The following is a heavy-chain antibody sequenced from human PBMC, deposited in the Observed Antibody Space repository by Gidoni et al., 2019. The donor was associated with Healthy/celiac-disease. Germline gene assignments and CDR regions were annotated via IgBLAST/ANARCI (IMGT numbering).Heavy chain of an antibody. V-gene: IGHV3-64D*06. CDR3: VIWGDSAQYYFDY. Sequence: EVQLVESGGGLVQPGGSLRLACSASGFTFSSYAMHWVRQAPGKGLEYVSAISSNGGSTYYADSVKGRFTISRDNSKNTLYLQMSSLRAEDTAVYYCVIWGDSAQYYFDYWGQGTLVTVSS. D-gene: IGHD6-13*01. J-gene: IGHJ4*02. CDR1: GFTFSSYA. CDR2: ISSNGGST.